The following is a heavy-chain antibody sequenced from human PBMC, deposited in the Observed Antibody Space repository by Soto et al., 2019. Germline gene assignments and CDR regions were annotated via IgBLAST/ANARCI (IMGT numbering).Heavy chain of an antibody. CDR1: GGSISSYY. CDR3: ARFKGSADGIDY. CDR2: IHYSGST. V-gene: IGHV4-59*01. J-gene: IGHJ4*02. Sequence: QVQLQESGPGLVKPSETLSLTCTVSGGSISSYYWSWIRQPPGKGLEWIGYIHYSGSTNYNPSFKSRVTISVDTSKNQFSLKLSSVTAADTAVYYCARFKGSADGIDYWGQGTLVTVSS. D-gene: IGHD6-19*01.